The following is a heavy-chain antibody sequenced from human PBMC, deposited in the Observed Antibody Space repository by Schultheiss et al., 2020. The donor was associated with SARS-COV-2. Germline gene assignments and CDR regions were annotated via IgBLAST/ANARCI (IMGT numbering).Heavy chain of an antibody. CDR2: IYYSGST. CDR3: ATTLGYSGYDALGYFDY. CDR1: GGSISSSSYY. J-gene: IGHJ4*02. Sequence: SETLSLTCTVSGGSISSSSYYWGWIRQPPGKGLEWIGSIYYSGSTYYNPSLKSRVTISVDTSKNQFSLKLSFVTAADTAVYYCATTLGYSGYDALGYFDYWGQGTLVTVSS. D-gene: IGHD5-12*01. V-gene: IGHV4-39*01.